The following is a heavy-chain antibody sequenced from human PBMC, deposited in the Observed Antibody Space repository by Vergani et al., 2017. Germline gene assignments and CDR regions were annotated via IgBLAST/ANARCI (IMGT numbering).Heavy chain of an antibody. CDR2: IYHSGST. CDR3: ARHGNPPSNLAAPLAT. J-gene: IGHJ5*02. CDR1: GYSISSGYY. D-gene: IGHD4-23*01. Sequence: QVQLQESGPGLVKPSEPLSLTCVVSGYSISSGYYWGWIRQPPGKGLEWIGSIYHSGSTYYNPSLKSRVTISLDTSKNQFSLKVHSVTAADTAVYYCARHGNPPSNLAAPLATWGQGSLVTVSS. V-gene: IGHV4-38-2*01.